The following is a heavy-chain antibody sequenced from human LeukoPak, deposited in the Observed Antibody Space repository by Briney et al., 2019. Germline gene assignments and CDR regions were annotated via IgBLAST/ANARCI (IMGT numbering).Heavy chain of an antibody. CDR1: GYTFTGYY. D-gene: IGHD2-2*01. Sequence: ASVKVSCKASGYTFTGYYMHWVRQAPGQGLEWMGWINPNSGGTNYAQKFQGRVTMTRDTSISTAYMELGRLRSDDTAVYYCARVGAEYQLLPFDYWGQGTLVTVSS. CDR3: ARVGAEYQLLPFDY. V-gene: IGHV1-2*02. CDR2: INPNSGGT. J-gene: IGHJ4*02.